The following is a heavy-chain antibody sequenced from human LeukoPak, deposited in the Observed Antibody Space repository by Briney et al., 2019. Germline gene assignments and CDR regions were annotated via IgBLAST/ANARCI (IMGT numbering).Heavy chain of an antibody. J-gene: IGHJ4*02. V-gene: IGHV1-69*05. D-gene: IGHD2-15*01. CDR2: IIPIFGTA. CDR3: ARGRMEGYCSGGSCYSPYFDY. Sequence: SVKVSCKASGGTFSSYAISWVRQAPGQGLEWMGRIIPIFGTANYAQKFQGRVTITTDESTSTAYMELSSLRSEDTAVYYCARGRMEGYCSGGSCYSPYFDYWGQGTLVTVSS. CDR1: GGTFSSYA.